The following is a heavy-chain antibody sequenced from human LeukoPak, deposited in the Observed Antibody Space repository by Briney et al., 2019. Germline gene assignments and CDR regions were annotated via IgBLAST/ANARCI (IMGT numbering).Heavy chain of an antibody. Sequence: GRSLRLSCAASGFTFSSYVMHWVRQAPGKGLEWVAVISYDGNNRYYADSVKGRFTISRDNSKNTLYLQMSSLTAEDTAVYYCVKDPRYSPRVDYWGQGTLVTVSS. CDR2: ISYDGNNR. CDR1: GFTFSSYV. CDR3: VKDPRYSPRVDY. J-gene: IGHJ4*02. D-gene: IGHD2-15*01. V-gene: IGHV3-30*14.